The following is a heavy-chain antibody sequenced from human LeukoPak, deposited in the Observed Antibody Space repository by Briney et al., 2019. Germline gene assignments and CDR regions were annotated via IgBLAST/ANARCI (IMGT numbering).Heavy chain of an antibody. V-gene: IGHV4-30-4*01. Sequence: SQTLSLTCTVSGGSISSGDYYWSWIRQPPGKGLEWIGYIYYSGSTYYNPSLKSRVTISVDTSKNQFSLKLSSVTAADTAVYHCARSGDSLFGMDVWGQGTTVTVSS. CDR1: GGSISSGDYY. J-gene: IGHJ6*02. CDR3: ARSGDSLFGMDV. CDR2: IYYSGST. D-gene: IGHD4-17*01.